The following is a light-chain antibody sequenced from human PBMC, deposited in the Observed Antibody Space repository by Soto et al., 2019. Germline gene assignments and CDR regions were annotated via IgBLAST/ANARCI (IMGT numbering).Light chain of an antibody. Sequence: EIVLTQSPGTLSLSPGERATLSCRASQSFSSLLAWYQQKPGQAPRLLIYGASSRATGIPDRFSGSESGTDFTLTISRLEPEDFAVYYCQQYGSSPPYTFGQGTKLEIK. V-gene: IGKV3-20*01. CDR1: QSFSSL. CDR3: QQYGSSPPYT. CDR2: GAS. J-gene: IGKJ2*01.